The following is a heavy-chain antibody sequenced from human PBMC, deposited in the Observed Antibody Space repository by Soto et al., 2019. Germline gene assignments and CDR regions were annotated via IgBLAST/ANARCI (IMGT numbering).Heavy chain of an antibody. CDR1: GFTFSSYA. V-gene: IGHV3-30*04. CDR2: IAYDGRNK. Sequence: HVQLVESGGGVVQPGRSLRLSCAASGFTFSSYAMHWVRQAPGKGLEWVAVIAYDGRNKYYADSVKGRFTISRDNSKNTLYLHMNSLRIEDTAVYYCARELERVFDYWGQGTLVTVSS. J-gene: IGHJ4*02. D-gene: IGHD1-1*01. CDR3: ARELERVFDY.